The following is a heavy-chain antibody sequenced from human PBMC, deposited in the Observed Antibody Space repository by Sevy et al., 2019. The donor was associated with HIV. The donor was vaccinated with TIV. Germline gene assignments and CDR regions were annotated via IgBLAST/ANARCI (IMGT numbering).Heavy chain of an antibody. CDR1: GFTFSSYA. CDR2: ISYDGSNK. J-gene: IGHJ4*02. Sequence: GGSLRLSCAASGFTFSSYALHWVRQAPGKGLEWVALISYDGSNKYYAYSVKGRFTISRDNAKNTLYLQMNSLRHEDTAVYYCARGPSSEHYFNYWGQGTLVTVSS. V-gene: IGHV3-30-3*01. CDR3: ARGPSSEHYFNY. D-gene: IGHD6-13*01.